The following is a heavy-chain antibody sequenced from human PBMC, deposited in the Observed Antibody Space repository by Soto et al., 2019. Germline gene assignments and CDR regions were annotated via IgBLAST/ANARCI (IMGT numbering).Heavy chain of an antibody. CDR1: GGSISSYY. V-gene: IGHV4-59*01. J-gene: IGHJ6*02. Sequence: SETLSLTCTVSGGSISSYYWSWIRQPPGKGLEWIGYIYYSGSTNYNPSLKSRVTISVDTSKNQFSLKLSSVTAADTAVYYCARGREERWLRAYYYGMDVWGQGTTVTVSS. CDR3: ARGREERWLRAYYYGMDV. CDR2: IYYSGST. D-gene: IGHD5-12*01.